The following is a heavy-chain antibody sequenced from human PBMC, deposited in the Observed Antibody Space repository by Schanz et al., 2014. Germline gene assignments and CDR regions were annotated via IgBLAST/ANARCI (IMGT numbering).Heavy chain of an antibody. D-gene: IGHD3-10*01. CDR2: ISGSGGST. CDR1: GFTFTNYA. CDR3: AKGRFGELSAFDI. Sequence: DVQLLESGGGLVQPGGSLRLSCAASGFTFTNYAMSWVRQAPGKGLEWVSAISGSGGSTYYADSVKGRFTISRDNSKNTLYLQMNSLRAEDAAVYYCAKGRFGELSAFDIWGQGAMDTGSS. V-gene: IGHV3-23*01. J-gene: IGHJ3*02.